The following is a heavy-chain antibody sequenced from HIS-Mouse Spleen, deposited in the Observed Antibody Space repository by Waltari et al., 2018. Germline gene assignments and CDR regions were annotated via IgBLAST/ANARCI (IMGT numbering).Heavy chain of an antibody. CDR3: ARGKGSSSWYYFDY. CDR1: GGSFSGYY. D-gene: IGHD6-13*01. Sequence: QVQQQQWCAGLLKPSETLSLTFAVYGGSFSGYYWSCIRQPPGKGLEWIGESNHRGSTNYNPSLKSRVTISVDTSKNQFSLKLSAVTAADTAVYYCARGKGSSSWYYFDYWGQGTLVTVSS. CDR2: SNHRGST. V-gene: IGHV4-34*01. J-gene: IGHJ4*02.